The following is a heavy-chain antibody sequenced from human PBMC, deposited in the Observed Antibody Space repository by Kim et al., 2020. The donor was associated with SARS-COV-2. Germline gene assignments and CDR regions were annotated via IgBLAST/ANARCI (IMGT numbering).Heavy chain of an antibody. CDR1: RYSFTNYW. V-gene: IGHV5-10-1*01. J-gene: IGHJ4*02. D-gene: IGHD3-22*01. CDR2: IDPSDSYT. CDR3: ARQEDDSSDFDF. Sequence: GESLKISCKGSRYSFTNYWITWVRQMPGKGLEWMGRIDPSDSYTNYSPSFQGHVTISADKSISTAYLQWSSLKASDTAMFYCARQEDDSSDFDFWGQGTL.